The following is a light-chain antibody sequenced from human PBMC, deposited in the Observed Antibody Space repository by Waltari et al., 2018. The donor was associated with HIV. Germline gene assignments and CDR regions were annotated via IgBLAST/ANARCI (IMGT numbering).Light chain of an antibody. CDR2: DVN. V-gene: IGLV2-11*01. CDR1: STGVRGYHY. Sequence: QSALTQPRSVSGSPGQSVTISCTGPSTGVRGYHYFSWYQHHPGNAPKLMIFDVNKRPSGVPDRFSGSKSGNTASLTISGLQAEDEADYYCCSFAGTYTYVFGTGTKVIVL. CDR3: CSFAGTYTYV. J-gene: IGLJ1*01.